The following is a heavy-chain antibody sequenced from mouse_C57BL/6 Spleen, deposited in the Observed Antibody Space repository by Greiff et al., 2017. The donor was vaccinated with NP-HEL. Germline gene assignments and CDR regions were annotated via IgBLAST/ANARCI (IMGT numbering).Heavy chain of an antibody. CDR2: IDPETGGT. J-gene: IGHJ2*01. V-gene: IGHV1-15*01. CDR3: KRRSPKYGSSYCSDY. CDR1: GYTFTDYE. Sequence: QVQLQQSGAELVRPGASVTLSCKASGYTFTDYEMHWVKQTPVHGLEWIGAIDPETGGTAYNQKFKGKAILTADKSSSTAYMELRSLTSEDSAVYYCKRRSPKYGSSYCSDYWGQGTTLTVSS. D-gene: IGHD1-1*01.